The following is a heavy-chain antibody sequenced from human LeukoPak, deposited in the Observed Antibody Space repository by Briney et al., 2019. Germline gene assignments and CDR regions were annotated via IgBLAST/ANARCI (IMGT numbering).Heavy chain of an antibody. Sequence: PVGSLRLSSAASGFTFSGSAMHWVRQASGEGVEGVGRIRSKANSYATAYAASVKCRFNISRDDSKNTAYLQMSSLKTEDTAVYYCTSRDGYNGDLDYWGQGTLVTVSS. CDR3: TSRDGYNGDLDY. CDR1: GFTFSGSA. V-gene: IGHV3-73*01. D-gene: IGHD5-24*01. J-gene: IGHJ4*02. CDR2: IRSKANSYAT.